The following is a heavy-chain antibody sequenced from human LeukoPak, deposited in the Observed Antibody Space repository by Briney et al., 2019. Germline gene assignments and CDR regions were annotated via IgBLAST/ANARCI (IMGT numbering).Heavy chain of an antibody. CDR3: ARDEKIVGASGQDY. V-gene: IGHV3-74*01. D-gene: IGHD1-26*01. J-gene: IGHJ4*02. CDR2: INTDGGDT. CDR1: GFTFGSYW. Sequence: GGSLRLSCAASGFTFGSYWMHWVRQAPGKGLLWVSRINTDGGDTIYADSVKGRFTISRDNAKNTLFLQMKSLRAEDTAVYYCARDEKIVGASGQDYWGQGTLVTVSS.